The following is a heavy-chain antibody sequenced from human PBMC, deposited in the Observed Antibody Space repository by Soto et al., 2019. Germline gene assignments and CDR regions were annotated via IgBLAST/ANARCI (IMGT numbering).Heavy chain of an antibody. CDR1: GGSISSSNW. CDR3: ARAPHCTNGVCYRDWFDP. CDR2: IYHSGST. V-gene: IGHV4-4*02. J-gene: IGHJ5*02. D-gene: IGHD2-8*01. Sequence: SETLSLTCAVSGGSISSSNWWSWVRQPPGKGLEWIGEIYHSGSTNYNPSLKSRVTISVDKSKNQFSLKLSSVTAADTAVYYCARAPHCTNGVCYRDWFDPWGQGTLVTVSS.